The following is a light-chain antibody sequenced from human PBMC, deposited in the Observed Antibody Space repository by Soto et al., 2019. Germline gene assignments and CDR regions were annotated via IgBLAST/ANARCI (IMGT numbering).Light chain of an antibody. J-gene: IGLJ2*01. CDR2: EDN. Sequence: QSVLTQPPSVSAAPGQKVTISCSGSSPNIGNNIVSWYQQLQGTAPKLLIYEDNKRPSGIPDRFSGSKSGTSATLGITGLQTGDEAEYYCASWDSSLTGGVFGGGTKLTVL. CDR3: ASWDSSLTGGV. V-gene: IGLV1-51*02. CDR1: SPNIGNNI.